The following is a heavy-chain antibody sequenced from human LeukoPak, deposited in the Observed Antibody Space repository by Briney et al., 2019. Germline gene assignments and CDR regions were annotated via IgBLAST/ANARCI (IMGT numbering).Heavy chain of an antibody. CDR2: IYSGGST. CDR1: GFTVSGSY. CDR3: AGEANWGFARW. Sequence: GESLRLSCAASGFTVSGSYMTWVRQAPGQGLEWVSLIYSGGSTYYADSVKGRFTISRDNSKNTLYLQMNSLSAEDTAVYYCAGEANWGFARWWGQGTLVTVSS. J-gene: IGHJ4*02. V-gene: IGHV3-53*01. D-gene: IGHD7-27*01.